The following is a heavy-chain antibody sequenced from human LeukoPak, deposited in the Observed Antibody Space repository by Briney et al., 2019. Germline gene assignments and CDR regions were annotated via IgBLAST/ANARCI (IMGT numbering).Heavy chain of an antibody. Sequence: ASVKVSCKASGYIFTNYGINWVRQAPGQGREWMGWLSAYNGNTKYTQKLQDRVTMTTDSSTSTAYMELKTLRSDDTAVYFCARAGYSRFVEDLDYWGQGTLVIVSS. CDR3: ARAGYSRFVEDLDY. V-gene: IGHV1-18*01. J-gene: IGHJ4*02. CDR2: LSAYNGNT. CDR1: GYIFTNYG. D-gene: IGHD1-26*01.